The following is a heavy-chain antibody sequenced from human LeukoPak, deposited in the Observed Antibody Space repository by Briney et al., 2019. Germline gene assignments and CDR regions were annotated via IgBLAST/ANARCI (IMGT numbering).Heavy chain of an antibody. V-gene: IGHV1-69*05. CDR3: AWGIRGYDFWSGGTLDY. CDR1: GGTFSSYA. D-gene: IGHD3-3*01. J-gene: IGHJ4*02. Sequence: SVKVSCKASGGTFSSYAISWVRQAPGQGLEWMGGIIPIFGTANYAQKFQGRVTITTDESTSTAYMELSSLRSEDTAVYYCAWGIRGYDFWSGGTLDYWGQGTLVTVSS. CDR2: IIPIFGTA.